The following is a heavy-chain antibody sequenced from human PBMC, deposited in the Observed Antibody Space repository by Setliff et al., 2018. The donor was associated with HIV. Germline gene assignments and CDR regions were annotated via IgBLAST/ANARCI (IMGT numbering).Heavy chain of an antibody. CDR3: ARRIDDSGSFPDKNRFET. J-gene: IGHJ5*02. V-gene: IGHV4-4*09. CDR2: IFASGTT. CDR1: GGSINNYC. D-gene: IGHD3-10*01. Sequence: SETLSLTCTVSGGSINNYCWNWIRQPPGRGLEWIGFIFASGTTKYNPSLQSRVTMSIDTSKNQFSLKLTSGTAAVTAVYYCARRIDDSGSFPDKNRFETWGQGSLVTVSS.